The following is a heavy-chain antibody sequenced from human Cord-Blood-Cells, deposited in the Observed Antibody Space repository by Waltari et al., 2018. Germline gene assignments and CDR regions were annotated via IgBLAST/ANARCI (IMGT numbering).Heavy chain of an antibody. Sequence: QVQLVESGGGVVQPGGSLRLSCAASGFTFSSYGMHWVRQAPGKGLEWAAFIRYDGSNKYYADSVKGRFTISRDNSKNTLYLQMNSLRAEDTAVYYCAKDPGGGYSGYGQGGFDYWGQGTLVTVSS. D-gene: IGHD5-12*01. J-gene: IGHJ4*02. CDR3: AKDPGGGYSGYGQGGFDY. CDR1: GFTFSSYG. V-gene: IGHV3-30*02. CDR2: IRYDGSNK.